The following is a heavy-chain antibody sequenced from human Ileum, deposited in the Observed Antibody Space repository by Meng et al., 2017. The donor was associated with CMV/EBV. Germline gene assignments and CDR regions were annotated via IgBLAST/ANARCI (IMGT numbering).Heavy chain of an antibody. CDR1: GFIVSSNY. D-gene: IGHD1-1*01. Sequence: GESLKISCAASGFIVSSNYLSWVRQAPGKGLEWVSVIYSGGSMYYADSVKGRFTISRDNSKNTLYLQMNSLRPEDTAVYYCAKGVAGPGTLPDPFDYWGQGTLVTVSS. CDR3: AKGVAGPGTLPDPFDY. CDR2: IYSGGSM. J-gene: IGHJ4*02. V-gene: IGHV3-66*02.